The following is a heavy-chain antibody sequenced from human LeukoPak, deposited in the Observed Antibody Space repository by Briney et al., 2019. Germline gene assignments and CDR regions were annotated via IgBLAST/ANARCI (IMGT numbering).Heavy chain of an antibody. V-gene: IGHV3-23*01. CDR1: GFTFSSYA. CDR2: ISGSGGST. CDR3: VKTGHIYYDSSGYNY. Sequence: PGGSLRLSCAASGFTFSSYAMSWVRQAPGKGLEWVSAISGSGGSTYYADSVKGRFTISRDNSKNTLYLQMNSLRAEDTAVYYCVKTGHIYYDSSGYNYWGQGTLVTVSS. D-gene: IGHD3-22*01. J-gene: IGHJ4*02.